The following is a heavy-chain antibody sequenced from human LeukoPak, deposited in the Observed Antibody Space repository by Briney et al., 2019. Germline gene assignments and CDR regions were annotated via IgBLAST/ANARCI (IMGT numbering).Heavy chain of an antibody. Sequence: SETLSLTCTVSGGSISGYYWSWIRQPPGKGLQWIGYISYSGGTNYNPSLKSRVTISVDTSKNQFSLKLSSVTAADTAVYYCARQGPRYYGSGSYSPAYYFDYWGQGTLVTVSS. CDR2: ISYSGGT. CDR1: GGSISGYY. CDR3: ARQGPRYYGSGSYSPAYYFDY. V-gene: IGHV4-59*08. J-gene: IGHJ4*02. D-gene: IGHD3-10*01.